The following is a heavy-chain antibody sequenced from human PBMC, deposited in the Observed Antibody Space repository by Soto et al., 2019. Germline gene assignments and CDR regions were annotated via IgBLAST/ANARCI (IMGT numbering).Heavy chain of an antibody. Sequence: RASVKVSCKASGYTFTGYYMHWVRQAPGQGLEWMGWINPNSGGTNYAQKFQGWVTMTRDTSISTAYMELSRLRSDDTAVYYCARSYYYDSSMDYWGQGTLVTVSS. V-gene: IGHV1-2*04. CDR3: ARSYYYDSSMDY. J-gene: IGHJ4*02. CDR2: INPNSGGT. CDR1: GYTFTGYY. D-gene: IGHD3-22*01.